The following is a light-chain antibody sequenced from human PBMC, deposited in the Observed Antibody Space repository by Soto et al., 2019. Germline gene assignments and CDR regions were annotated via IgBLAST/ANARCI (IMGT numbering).Light chain of an antibody. CDR1: QGISSY. Sequence: AIRLTQSPSSLSASTGDRVTITCRASQGISSYLAWYQQKPGKAPKLLIYAASTLQSGVPSRFRGSGSGTEFTLTISRLQPEDFETYYCLQHNSYPRTFGQGTKVDIK. V-gene: IGKV1-8*01. CDR2: AAS. J-gene: IGKJ1*01. CDR3: LQHNSYPRT.